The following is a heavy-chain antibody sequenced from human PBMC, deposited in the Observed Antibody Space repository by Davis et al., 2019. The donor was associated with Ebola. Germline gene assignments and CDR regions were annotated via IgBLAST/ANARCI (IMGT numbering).Heavy chain of an antibody. D-gene: IGHD4-11*01. CDR2: IYPGDSDT. CDR3: ARRVTTLTTSAMDV. CDR1: GYSFTSYW. J-gene: IGHJ6*02. Sequence: GESLKISCKGSGYSFTSYWIGWVRQTPATGLEWMGIIYPGDSDTRYSPSFQGHVTISADKSISTAYLQWSSLKASDTAIYYCARRVTTLTTSAMDVWGQGTAVTVSS. V-gene: IGHV5-51*01.